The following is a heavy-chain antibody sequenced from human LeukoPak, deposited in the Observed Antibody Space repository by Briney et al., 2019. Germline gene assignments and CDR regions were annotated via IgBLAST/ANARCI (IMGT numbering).Heavy chain of an antibody. V-gene: IGHV4-39*07. CDR3: ARDGRFPPEVLPRYFDY. CDR2: IYYSGST. CDR1: GGSVSSGSYY. J-gene: IGHJ4*02. Sequence: SETLSLTCTVSGGSVSSGSYYWGWIRQPPGKGLEWIGNIYYSGSTYYNPSLKSRVTISVETSKNQFSLKLSSVTAADTAVYYCARDGRFPPEVLPRYFDYWGQGTLVAVSS. D-gene: IGHD1-26*01.